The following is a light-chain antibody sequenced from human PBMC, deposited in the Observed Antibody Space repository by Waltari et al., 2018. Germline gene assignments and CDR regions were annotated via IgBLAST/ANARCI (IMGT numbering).Light chain of an antibody. J-gene: IGLJ2*01. CDR3: TSYAGNNNMV. CDR1: SSDVGGYNH. CDR2: EVT. Sequence: QSALTQPPSASGSPGQSVAISCTGTSSDVGGYNHVSWYQQHPAKAPKLIISEVTKRPSGVPDRFSGSKSGNTASLTVSGLQAEDEADYYCTSYAGNNNMVFGGGTKLTVL. V-gene: IGLV2-8*01.